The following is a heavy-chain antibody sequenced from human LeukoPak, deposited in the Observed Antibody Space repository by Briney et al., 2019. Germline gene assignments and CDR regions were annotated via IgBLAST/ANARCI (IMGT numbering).Heavy chain of an antibody. V-gene: IGHV1-2*06. D-gene: IGHD4-17*01. CDR1: GYTFTGYY. CDR2: INPNSGGT. J-gene: IGHJ4*02. CDR3: ARDRYGDYVSVLHDY. Sequence: ASVKVSCKASGYTFTGYYMHWVRQVPGQGLEWMGRINPNSGGTNYAQKFQGRVTMTRDTSISTAYMELSRLRSDDTAVYYCARDRYGDYVSVLHDYWGQGTLVTVSS.